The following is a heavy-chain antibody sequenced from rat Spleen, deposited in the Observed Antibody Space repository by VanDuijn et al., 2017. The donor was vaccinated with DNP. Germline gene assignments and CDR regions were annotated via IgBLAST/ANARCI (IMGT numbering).Heavy chain of an antibody. Sequence: EVQLVESGGGPVQPGRSLKISCIASGFIFSNYWMTWIRQAPGRGLEWVASITNTGDSTSYSDSVKGRFSISRDNAKSTLYLQVTSLRSEDTATYYCTSNPHIRTAAPFDYGGQGVMVTVSS. J-gene: IGHJ2*01. CDR1: GFIFSNYW. CDR3: TSNPHIRTAAPFDY. D-gene: IGHD3-8*01. CDR2: ITNTGDST. V-gene: IGHV5-31*01.